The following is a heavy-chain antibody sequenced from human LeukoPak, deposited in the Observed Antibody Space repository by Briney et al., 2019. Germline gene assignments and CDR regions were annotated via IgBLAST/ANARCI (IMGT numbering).Heavy chain of an antibody. D-gene: IGHD3-22*01. V-gene: IGHV3-66*01. Sequence: GGSLRLSCAASGFTVSSDYMSWVRQAPGKGLEWVSVIYSGGSTYYADSVKGRFTISRDNSKNTLYLQMNSLRAEDTAVYYCARNGYYYDSSGYYRFDYWGQGTLVTVSS. CDR2: IYSGGST. CDR3: ARNGYYYDSSGYYRFDY. CDR1: GFTVSSDY. J-gene: IGHJ4*02.